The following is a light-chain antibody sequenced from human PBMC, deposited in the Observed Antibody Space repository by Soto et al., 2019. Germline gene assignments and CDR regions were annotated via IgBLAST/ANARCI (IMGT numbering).Light chain of an antibody. J-gene: IGLJ1*01. CDR2: EVS. Sequence: QSVLTQPGSGTGSPVQSVASSCTGTSSDTGGYHLVSWYQQPPGRAPRLMIYEVSHRPSAVSDRFSGSKSGNTASLTISGLQADDEGDCYCSSCRSGTTLFGTGTKVPV. V-gene: IGLV2-14*01. CDR3: SSCRSGTTL. CDR1: SSDTGGYHL.